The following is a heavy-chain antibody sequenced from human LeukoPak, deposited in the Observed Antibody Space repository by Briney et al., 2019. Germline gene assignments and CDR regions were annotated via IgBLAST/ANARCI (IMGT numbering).Heavy chain of an antibody. CDR2: ISGDGGST. D-gene: IGHD1-7*01. Sequence: TGGSLRLSCAASGFTSDDYARHWVRQAPGKGLEWVSLISGDGGSTYYADSVKGRFTISRDNSKNSLYLQMYSLRTEDTALYYCAKDTYNWNYYFDYWGQGTLVTVSS. CDR3: AKDTYNWNYYFDY. CDR1: GFTSDDYA. V-gene: IGHV3-43*02. J-gene: IGHJ4*02.